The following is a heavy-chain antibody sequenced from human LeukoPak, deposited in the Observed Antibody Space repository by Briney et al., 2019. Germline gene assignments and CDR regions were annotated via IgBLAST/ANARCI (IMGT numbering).Heavy chain of an antibody. V-gene: IGHV3-48*01. CDR1: GFTFSSYS. D-gene: IGHD3-10*01. J-gene: IGHJ6*03. CDR2: ISSSSSTI. Sequence: GGSLRLSCAASGFTFSSYSMNCVRQAPGKGLEWVSYISSSSSTIYYADSVKGRFTISRDNAKNSLYLQMNSLRAEDTAVYYCARSLAGFGPNYYMDVWGKGTTVTVSS. CDR3: ARSLAGFGPNYYMDV.